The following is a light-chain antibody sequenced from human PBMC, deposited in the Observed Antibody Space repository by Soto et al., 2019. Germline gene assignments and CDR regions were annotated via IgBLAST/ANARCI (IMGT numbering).Light chain of an antibody. J-gene: IGKJ4*01. CDR3: QQYDTLPPT. Sequence: DIQMTQSPSSLSASVGDRVTITCQASQDVSNYLNWYQQKPGKAPKLLIYDASNLETGVPSRFSRSGSGTDFTFTISSLQPEDIATYYYQQYDTLPPTFGGGTKVEIK. CDR2: DAS. CDR1: QDVSNY. V-gene: IGKV1-33*01.